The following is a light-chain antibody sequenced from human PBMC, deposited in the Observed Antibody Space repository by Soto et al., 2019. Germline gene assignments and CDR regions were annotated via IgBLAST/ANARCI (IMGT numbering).Light chain of an antibody. V-gene: IGLV2-14*01. Sequence: QSALTQPASVSGSPGQSIAISCTGTSSDVGAYDYVSWYQQHPGEAPKVKIYDVSHRPSGVSDRFSGSKSGNTASLTISGLQAEDEADYYCSSHAKSGSVVFGGGTKLTVL. CDR2: DVS. CDR1: SSDVGAYDY. CDR3: SSHAKSGSVV. J-gene: IGLJ2*01.